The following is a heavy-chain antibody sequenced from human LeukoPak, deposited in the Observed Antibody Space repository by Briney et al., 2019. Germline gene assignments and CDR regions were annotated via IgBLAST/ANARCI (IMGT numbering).Heavy chain of an antibody. Sequence: PGGSLRLSCAASGFTFSSYAMSWVRQAPGKGLEWVSAISGSGGSTYYADSVKGRFTISGDNSKNTLYLQMNSLRAEDTAVYYCAKDPYGSGSYYPHFDYWGQGTLVTVSS. CDR2: ISGSGGST. J-gene: IGHJ4*02. V-gene: IGHV3-23*01. CDR1: GFTFSSYA. D-gene: IGHD3-10*01. CDR3: AKDPYGSGSYYPHFDY.